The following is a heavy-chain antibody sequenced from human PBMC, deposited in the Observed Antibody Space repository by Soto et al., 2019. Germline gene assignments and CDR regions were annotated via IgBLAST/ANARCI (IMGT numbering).Heavy chain of an antibody. CDR3: RRSSRYSTDA. D-gene: IGHD6-13*01. CDR1: GGSISSSSY. Sequence: QLQLQESGPGLVKPSETLSLTCTVSGGSISSSSYWGWIRQPPGKGLEWIGSIYSIGSTYYNPSLKSRVTISGDTSKNQFSLKRSSVTAADTAVYYCRRSSRYSTDAWGQGTTVTVSS. V-gene: IGHV4-39*01. J-gene: IGHJ6*02. CDR2: IYSIGST.